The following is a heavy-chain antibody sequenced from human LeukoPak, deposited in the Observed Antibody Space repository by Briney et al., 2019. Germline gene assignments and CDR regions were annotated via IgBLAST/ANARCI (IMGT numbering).Heavy chain of an antibody. Sequence: PGGSLRLSCAASGFTFSTNAMSWVRQAPGKGLEWVSAISGSGGSTYYADSVKGRFTISRDNSKNTLYLQMNSLRAEDTAVYYCAKSLGSSWWNHFDYWGQGTLVTVSS. CDR1: GFTFSTNA. V-gene: IGHV3-23*01. CDR2: ISGSGGST. J-gene: IGHJ4*02. D-gene: IGHD6-13*01. CDR3: AKSLGSSWWNHFDY.